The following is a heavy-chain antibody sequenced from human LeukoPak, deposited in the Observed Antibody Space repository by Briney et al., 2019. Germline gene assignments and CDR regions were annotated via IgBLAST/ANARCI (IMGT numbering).Heavy chain of an antibody. CDR1: GGSFSGYY. CDR3: ARAVGYSSSWYADY. V-gene: IGHV4-34*01. D-gene: IGHD6-13*01. Sequence: SETLSLTCAVYGGSFSGYYWSWIRQPPGKGLEWIGEINHSGSTNYNSSLKSRVTISVDTSKNQFSLKLSSVTAADTAVYYCARAVGYSSSWYADYWGQGTLVTVSS. J-gene: IGHJ4*02. CDR2: INHSGST.